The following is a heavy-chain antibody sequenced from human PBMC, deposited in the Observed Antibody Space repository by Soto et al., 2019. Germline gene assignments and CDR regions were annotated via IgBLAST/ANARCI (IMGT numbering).Heavy chain of an antibody. CDR3: VREDWPRFEP. J-gene: IGHJ5*02. V-gene: IGHV3-7*01. CDR1: GFMFSAHW. D-gene: IGHD2-21*01. CDR2: ISGGASDK. Sequence: EVQLVESGGGLVQPGGSLRLSCEASGFMFSAHWMSWVRQDPRKGLEWVATISGGASDKFYVDSVKGRFTISRDDAKYSLYLQMNSLIDEDTAIYYCVREDWPRFEPWGQGTLVTVS.